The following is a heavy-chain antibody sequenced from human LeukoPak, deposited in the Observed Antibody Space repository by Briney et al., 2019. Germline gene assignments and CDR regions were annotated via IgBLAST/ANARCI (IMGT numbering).Heavy chain of an antibody. CDR2: ISGSGGST. V-gene: IGHV3-23*01. CDR1: GFTFSSYA. D-gene: IGHD6-13*01. CDR3: ASSSWYYFDY. Sequence: GGSLRLSCAASGFTFSSYAMSWVRQAPRKGLEWVSAISGSGGSTYYADSVKGRFTISRDNSKNTLYLQMNSLRAEDTAVYYCASSSWYYFDYWGQGTLVTVSS. J-gene: IGHJ4*02.